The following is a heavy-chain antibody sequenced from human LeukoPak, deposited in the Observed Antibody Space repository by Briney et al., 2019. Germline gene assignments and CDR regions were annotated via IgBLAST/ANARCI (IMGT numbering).Heavy chain of an antibody. D-gene: IGHD3-16*01. J-gene: IGHJ4*02. Sequence: GGSLRLSCAAPGFTFTSSRMLWVRQTPGKGLVWVSNINTDGSSTNYADSVKGRFTISRDNAKNTLFLQMNSLRAEDTAIYYCVRSWGEDYWGQGTLVTVSS. V-gene: IGHV3-74*01. CDR3: VRSWGEDY. CDR2: INTDGSST. CDR1: GFTFTSSR.